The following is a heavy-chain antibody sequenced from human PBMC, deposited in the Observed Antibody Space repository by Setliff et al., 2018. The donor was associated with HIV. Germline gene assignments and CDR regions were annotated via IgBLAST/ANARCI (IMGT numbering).Heavy chain of an antibody. CDR3: ARERADYYGSGSRSFDY. CDR1: GGSISSYY. Sequence: NPSETLSLTCTVSGGSISSYYWTWIRQPPGKGLEWIGYIYHSGSTNYKPSLKSRVTMSVDTSKNQFSLKVNSVTAADTAVYYCARERADYYGSGSRSFDYWGQGTLVTVS. D-gene: IGHD3-10*01. CDR2: IYHSGST. V-gene: IGHV4-59*12. J-gene: IGHJ4*02.